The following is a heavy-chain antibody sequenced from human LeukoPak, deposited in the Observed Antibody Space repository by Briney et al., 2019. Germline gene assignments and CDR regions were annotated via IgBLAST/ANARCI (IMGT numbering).Heavy chain of an antibody. J-gene: IGHJ5*02. CDR2: IIPIFGTA. D-gene: IGHD2-2*02. Sequence: SVKVSCKASGGTFSSYAISWVRQAPGQGLEWMGGIIPIFGTANYAQKFQGRVTITADESTSTAYMELSSLRSEDTAVYYCARVVVPAAIPVDPWGQGTLDTVSS. V-gene: IGHV1-69*13. CDR1: GGTFSSYA. CDR3: ARVVVPAAIPVDP.